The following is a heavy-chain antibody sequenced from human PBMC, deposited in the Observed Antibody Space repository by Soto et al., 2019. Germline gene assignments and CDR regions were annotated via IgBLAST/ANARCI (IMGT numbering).Heavy chain of an antibody. V-gene: IGHV3-9*01. Sequence: VQLVESGGGLVQPGGSLRLSCSASGFTFDDYAMHWVRQPPGNGLVWVSGVTRNSDNIGYADSEQGRFTISRDNAKNSLYLQMNSLTVEDTTLYYCAKATYNYGHGLGLWGKGTLVTVSS. CDR1: GFTFDDYA. CDR2: VTRNSDNI. J-gene: IGHJ4*02. D-gene: IGHD5-18*01. CDR3: AKATYNYGHGLGL.